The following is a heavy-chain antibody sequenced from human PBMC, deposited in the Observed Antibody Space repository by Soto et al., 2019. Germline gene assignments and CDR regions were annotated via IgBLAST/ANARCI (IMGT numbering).Heavy chain of an antibody. V-gene: IGHV2-5*02. CDR2: IYWDDDK. D-gene: IGHD2-21*02. J-gene: IGHJ4*02. Sequence: QITLKESGPTLVKPTQTLTLTCAFSGFSLSASGVGVGWIRPPPGKALEWLALIYWDDDKRYRQTLKHSLASTKDTSKNQVVLTMTNMDPVDTATYYCAHHDIGDTFDFWGQGTLVTVSS. CDR1: GFSLSASGVG. CDR3: AHHDIGDTFDF.